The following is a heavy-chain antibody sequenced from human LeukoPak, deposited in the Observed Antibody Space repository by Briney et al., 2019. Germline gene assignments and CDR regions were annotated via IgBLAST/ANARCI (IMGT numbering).Heavy chain of an antibody. V-gene: IGHV3-7*01. CDR1: GFTFTTYW. J-gene: IGHJ4*02. CDR2: IKQDGTEK. D-gene: IGHD3-10*01. Sequence: GGSLRLSCAASGFTFTTYWMSWVRQAPGKGLEWVANIKQDGTEKYYVDSVKGRFTISRDNAKNSLNLQMNSLRVEDTDVYYCARVAKYYYGSETYYFFEHWGQGTPVTASS. CDR3: ARVAKYYYGSETYYFFEH.